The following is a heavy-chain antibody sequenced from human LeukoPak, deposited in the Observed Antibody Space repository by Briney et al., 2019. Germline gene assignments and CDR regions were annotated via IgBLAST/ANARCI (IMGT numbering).Heavy chain of an antibody. Sequence: PGRSLRLSCAASGFTFDDYAMHWVRQAPGKGLEWVTRISWDSWSIGYADSVKGRFIISRDNAKNSLYLQMNSLRPEDTALYYCAKDTRSALYGMDVWGQGTTVTVSS. CDR1: GFTFDDYA. CDR2: ISWDSWSI. D-gene: IGHD3-3*01. CDR3: AKDTRSALYGMDV. V-gene: IGHV3-9*01. J-gene: IGHJ6*02.